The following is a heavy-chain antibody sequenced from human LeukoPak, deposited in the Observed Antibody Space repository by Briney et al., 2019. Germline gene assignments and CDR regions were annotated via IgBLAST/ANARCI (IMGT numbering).Heavy chain of an antibody. Sequence: GSLRLSCAASGFTVSSNYMSWVRQAPGKGLEWVSVIYSGGSTYYADSVKGRFTISRDNSKNTLYLQMNSLRAEDTAVYYCASPRGDFGSWYNGLDYWGQGTLVTVSS. D-gene: IGHD6-13*01. CDR2: IYSGGST. CDR1: GFTVSSNY. CDR3: ASPRGDFGSWYNGLDY. V-gene: IGHV3-53*01. J-gene: IGHJ4*02.